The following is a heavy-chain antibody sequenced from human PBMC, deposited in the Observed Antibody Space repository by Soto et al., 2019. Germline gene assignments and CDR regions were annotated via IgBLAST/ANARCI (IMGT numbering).Heavy chain of an antibody. Sequence: SVKVSCKASGGTFSSYAISWVRQAPGQGLEWMGGIIPIFGTANYAQKFQGRVTITADESTSTAYMELSSLRSEDTAVYYCARDYWGYDSSGYYPGVFDYWGQGTLVTVSS. J-gene: IGHJ4*02. D-gene: IGHD3-22*01. CDR2: IIPIFGTA. V-gene: IGHV1-69*13. CDR1: GGTFSSYA. CDR3: ARDYWGYDSSGYYPGVFDY.